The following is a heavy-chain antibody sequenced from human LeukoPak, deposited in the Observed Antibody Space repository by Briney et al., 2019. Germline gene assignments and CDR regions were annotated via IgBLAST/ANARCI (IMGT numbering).Heavy chain of an antibody. CDR2: IYYSGST. CDR3: ARDWDSTWFDS. V-gene: IGHV4-30-4*01. J-gene: IGHJ5*01. Sequence: PSETLSLTCTVSGGSISSGDYYWSWVRQPPGKGLEWIGYIYYSGSTYYNPSLKSRVTISVDTSKNQFSLKLSSVTAADTAVYYCARDWDSTWFDSWGQGTLVTVSS. CDR1: GGSISSGDYY. D-gene: IGHD4-11*01.